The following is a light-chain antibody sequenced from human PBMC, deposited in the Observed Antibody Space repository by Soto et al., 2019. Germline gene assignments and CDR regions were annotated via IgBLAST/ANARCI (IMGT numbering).Light chain of an antibody. Sequence: AIQVTQSPSSLSASVGDRVTITCRTSQGIRSALGWYQQKPGKVPKLLIYAASTVQSGVPSRFSGSGSGRDLTLTISSLQPEDFATYYCLLDYAYFWAFGQGTKVEIK. V-gene: IGKV1-6*01. CDR3: LLDYAYFWA. CDR2: AAS. CDR1: QGIRSA. J-gene: IGKJ1*01.